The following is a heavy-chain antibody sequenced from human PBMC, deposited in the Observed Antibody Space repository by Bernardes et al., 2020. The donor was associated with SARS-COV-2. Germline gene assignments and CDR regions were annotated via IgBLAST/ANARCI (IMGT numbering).Heavy chain of an antibody. CDR1: GYTFTGYY. CDR2: INPNSVGT. CDR3: AIPPTNYDRYGMDV. V-gene: IGHV1-2*02. Sequence: ASVKVSCKASGYTFTGYYMHWVRQAPGQGLEWMGWINPNSVGTNYAQKFQDRVTMTRDTSISTAYMELSRLISDDTAVYYCAIPPTNYDRYGMDVWGQGTTVTVSS. D-gene: IGHD3-16*01. J-gene: IGHJ6*02.